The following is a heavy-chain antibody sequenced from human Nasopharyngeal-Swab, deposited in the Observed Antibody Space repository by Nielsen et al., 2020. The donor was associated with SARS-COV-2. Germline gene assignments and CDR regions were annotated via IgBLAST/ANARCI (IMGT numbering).Heavy chain of an antibody. D-gene: IGHD6-13*01. J-gene: IGHJ5*02. Sequence: SETLSLTCAVSGGSFSGYYWSWIRQPPGKGLEWIGEINHSGSTNCNPSLKSRVTVSVDTSKNQFSLKLSSVTAADTAVYYCARGLSSYSSSTRWFDPWGQGTLVTVSS. CDR1: GGSFSGYY. V-gene: IGHV4-34*01. CDR2: INHSGST. CDR3: ARGLSSYSSSTRWFDP.